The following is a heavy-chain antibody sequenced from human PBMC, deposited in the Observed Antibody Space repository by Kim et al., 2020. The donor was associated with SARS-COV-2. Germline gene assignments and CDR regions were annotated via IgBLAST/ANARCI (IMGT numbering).Heavy chain of an antibody. J-gene: IGHJ4*02. D-gene: IGHD3-10*01. Sequence: GGSLRLSCTASGFSFRTYAMAWVRQAPGKGLEWVSGITHNGGVTYYADSVKGRFIVSRDNSKNTLYLQMDSLRADDTALYYCAKTLHSSGRHSPDFWGQGTLVAVSS. CDR2: ITHNGGVT. CDR3: AKTLHSSGRHSPDF. CDR1: GFSFRTYA. V-gene: IGHV3-23*01.